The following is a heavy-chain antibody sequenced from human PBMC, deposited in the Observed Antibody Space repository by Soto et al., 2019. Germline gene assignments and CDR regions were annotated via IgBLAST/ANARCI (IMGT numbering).Heavy chain of an antibody. CDR2: MGYNGYT. CDR3: ARQGFGELHGLVDV. J-gene: IGHJ6*02. D-gene: IGHD3-10*01. Sequence: SDTLVLTCTISGCPMSNYYCSWVRQPPGQGLEWIGYMGYNGYTRYNPSLRSRVTISLDTSKNQFSLNLSSVTAADTALYYCARQGFGELHGLVDVWGQGTTVT. V-gene: IGHV4-59*08. CDR1: GCPMSNYY.